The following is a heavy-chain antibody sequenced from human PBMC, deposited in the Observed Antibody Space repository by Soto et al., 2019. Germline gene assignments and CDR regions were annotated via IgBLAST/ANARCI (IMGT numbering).Heavy chain of an antibody. V-gene: IGHV3-30*18. CDR3: AKDRVLVAAAGYFDY. CDR2: ISYDGSNK. Sequence: GGSLRLSCAASGFTFSSYGMHWVRQAPGKGLEWVAVISYDGSNKYYADSVKGRFTISRDSSKNTLYLQMNSLRAEDTAVYYCAKDRVLVAAAGYFDYWGQGTLVTVSS. D-gene: IGHD6-13*01. J-gene: IGHJ4*02. CDR1: GFTFSSYG.